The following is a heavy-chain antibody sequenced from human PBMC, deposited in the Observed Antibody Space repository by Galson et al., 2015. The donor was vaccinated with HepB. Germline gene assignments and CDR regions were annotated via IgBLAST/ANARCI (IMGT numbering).Heavy chain of an antibody. V-gene: IGHV5-51*01. CDR3: ARRGFYYASSGTLDY. CDR1: GYSFTSYW. CDR2: IYPGDSDT. D-gene: IGHD3-22*01. Sequence: QSGAEVKKSGESLKISCKGSGYSFTSYWIGWVRQMPGKGLEWMGIIYPGDSDTRYSPSFQGQVTISADKSISTAYLQWSSLKASDTAMYYCARRGFYYASSGTLDYWGQGTLVTVSS. J-gene: IGHJ4*02.